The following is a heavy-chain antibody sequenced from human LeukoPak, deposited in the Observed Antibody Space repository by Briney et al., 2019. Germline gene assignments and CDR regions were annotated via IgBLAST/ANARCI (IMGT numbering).Heavy chain of an antibody. CDR3: AKDPNNPYHLVTYNHGMDV. V-gene: IGHV1-69*04. J-gene: IGHJ6*01. CDR1: GGIFSSYA. CDR2: IIPILGIA. D-gene: IGHD5-24*01. Sequence: SVKVSCKASGGIFSSYAISWVRQAPGQGLEWMGRIIPILGIANYAQKFQGRVTITADKSTSTAYMELSSLRSEDTAVYYCAKDPNNPYHLVTYNHGMDVWGQGTTVTASS.